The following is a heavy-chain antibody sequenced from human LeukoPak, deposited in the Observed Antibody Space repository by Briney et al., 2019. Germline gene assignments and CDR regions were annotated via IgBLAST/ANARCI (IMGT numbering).Heavy chain of an antibody. CDR2: MNPNSGNT. CDR3: AREGYSSSWYNYYYMDV. Sequence: ASVKVSCKASGYTFTSYDINWVRQATGQGLEWMGWMNPNSGNTGYAQKFQGRVTITRNTSISTAYMELSSLRSEDTAMYYCAREGYSSSWYNYYYMDVWAKGPRSPSP. V-gene: IGHV1-8*03. D-gene: IGHD6-13*01. J-gene: IGHJ6*03. CDR1: GYTFTSYD.